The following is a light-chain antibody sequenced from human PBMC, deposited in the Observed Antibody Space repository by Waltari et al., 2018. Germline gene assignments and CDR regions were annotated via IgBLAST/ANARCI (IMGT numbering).Light chain of an antibody. V-gene: IGLV3-21*04. J-gene: IGLJ2*01. Sequence: SYVLTQPPSVSVAPGKTARIPCGGDNIGGERVHWYQQKPGQAPVLVINYDSHRPSGIPEGFSGSKSGNTATLTIGRVEAGDEADYYCQVWDTLSDHVLFGGGTKLTVL. CDR1: NIGGER. CDR3: QVWDTLSDHVL. CDR2: YDS.